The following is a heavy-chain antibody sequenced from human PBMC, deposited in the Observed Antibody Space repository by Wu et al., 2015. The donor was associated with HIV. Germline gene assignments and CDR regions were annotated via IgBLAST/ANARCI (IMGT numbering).Heavy chain of an antibody. Sequence: QAQLLHSGAEVKKPGASVRISCKASGYTFTKYYVHWVRQAPGQGLEWMGIINPSGGSTSYAQKFPGRVTMTGDTSTSTVYMEMDNLRSDDTAVYYCARDHQGRRDVWGQGTTVIVSS. D-gene: IGHD2-2*01. CDR3: ARDHQGRRDV. J-gene: IGHJ6*02. CDR1: GYTFTKYY. CDR2: INPSGGST. V-gene: IGHV1-46*01.